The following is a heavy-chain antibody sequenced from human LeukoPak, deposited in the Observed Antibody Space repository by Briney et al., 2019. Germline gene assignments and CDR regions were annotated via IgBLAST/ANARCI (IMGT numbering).Heavy chain of an antibody. J-gene: IGHJ4*02. D-gene: IGHD2-15*01. V-gene: IGHV3-30-3*01. Sequence: PGGSLRLSCAASGFTFSIYEMNWVRQAPGKGLEWVAVISYDGSNKYYADSVKGRFTISRDNSKNTLYLQMNSLRAEDTAVYYCARDRGGYCSGGSCYLLDYWGQGTLVTVSS. CDR2: ISYDGSNK. CDR3: ARDRGGYCSGGSCYLLDY. CDR1: GFTFSIYE.